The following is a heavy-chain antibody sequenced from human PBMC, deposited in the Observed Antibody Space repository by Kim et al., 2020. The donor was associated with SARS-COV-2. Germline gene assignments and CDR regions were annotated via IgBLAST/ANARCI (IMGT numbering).Heavy chain of an antibody. D-gene: IGHD3-22*01. CDR3: ARDHYHDDSHDGFDV. Sequence: SQTLSLTCAISGDSVSSDIASWNWIRQSPSRGLEWLGKTEYRSRWKNEYAPAVKSRITINPDTSKNQFSLHFKSVSPEDTAVYFCARDHYHDDSHDGFDV. V-gene: IGHV6-1*01. CDR1: GDSVSSDIAS. CDR2: TEYRSRWKN. J-gene: IGHJ3*01.